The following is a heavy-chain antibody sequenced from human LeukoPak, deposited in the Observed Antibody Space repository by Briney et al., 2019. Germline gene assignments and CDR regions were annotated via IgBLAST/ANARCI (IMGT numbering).Heavy chain of an antibody. CDR1: GFTFSSYG. D-gene: IGHD3-22*01. V-gene: IGHV3-23*01. Sequence: PGGSLRLSCAASGFTFSSYGMSWVRQAPGKGLEWVSAISGSGAGTYYADSVKGRFTISRDNSKNTLYLQMNSLRAEDTAVYYCARDWYYDSSGYYYVGIGYWGQGTLVTVSS. CDR2: ISGSGAGT. J-gene: IGHJ4*02. CDR3: ARDWYYDSSGYYYVGIGY.